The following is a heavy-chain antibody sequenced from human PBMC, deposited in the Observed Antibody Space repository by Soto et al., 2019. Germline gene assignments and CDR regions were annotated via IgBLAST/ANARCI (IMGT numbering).Heavy chain of an antibody. CDR1: GFTFSSYS. Sequence: EVQLVESGGGLVKPGGSLRLSCAASGFTFSSYSMNWVGQAPGKGLEWVSSISSSSSYIYYADSVKGRFTISRDNAKNSLYLQMNSLRAEDTAVYYCARGVGGSDSWYFDYWGQGTLVTVSS. D-gene: IGHD2-15*01. V-gene: IGHV3-21*01. CDR2: ISSSSSYI. J-gene: IGHJ4*02. CDR3: ARGVGGSDSWYFDY.